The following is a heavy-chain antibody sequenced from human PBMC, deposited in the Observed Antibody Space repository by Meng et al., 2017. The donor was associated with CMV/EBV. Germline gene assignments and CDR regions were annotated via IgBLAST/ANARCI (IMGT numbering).Heavy chain of an antibody. V-gene: IGHV4-61*01. CDR3: ARWARSSSRFDY. Sequence: SETLSLTCTVSGGSVSSGSYYWSWIRWPPGKGLEWIGYIYYSGSTNYNPSLKSRVTISVDTSKNQFSLKLSSVTAADTAVYYCARWARSSSRFDYWGQGTLVTVSS. D-gene: IGHD6-13*01. CDR1: GGSVSSGSYY. J-gene: IGHJ4*02. CDR2: IYYSGST.